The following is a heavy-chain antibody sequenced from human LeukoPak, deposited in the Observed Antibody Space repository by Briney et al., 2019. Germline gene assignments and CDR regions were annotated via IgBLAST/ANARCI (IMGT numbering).Heavy chain of an antibody. V-gene: IGHV4-59*01. Sequence: SETLSLTCTVSGGSISPYSWSWIRQPPGKGLEWIGYIYYGGNTNYNPSLKSRVTISLDTSKNQFSLKLRSGTAADTAMYYCARGADAANSGLFDYWGQGTLVTVSS. CDR2: IYYGGNT. CDR3: ARGADAANSGLFDY. D-gene: IGHD4-23*01. J-gene: IGHJ4*02. CDR1: GGSISPYS.